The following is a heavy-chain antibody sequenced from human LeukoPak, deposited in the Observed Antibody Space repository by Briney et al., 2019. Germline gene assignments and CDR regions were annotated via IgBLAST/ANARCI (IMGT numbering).Heavy chain of an antibody. CDR2: IRYDGSNK. V-gene: IGHV3-30*02. CDR3: ARPHEQYQLLSRFDP. Sequence: GGSLRLSCAASGFTFSSYGMHWVRQAPGKGLEWVAFIRYDGSNKYYADSVKGRFTISRDNSKNTLYLQMNSLRAEDTAVYYCARPHEQYQLLSRFDPWGQGTLVTVSS. J-gene: IGHJ5*02. CDR1: GFTFSSYG. D-gene: IGHD2-2*01.